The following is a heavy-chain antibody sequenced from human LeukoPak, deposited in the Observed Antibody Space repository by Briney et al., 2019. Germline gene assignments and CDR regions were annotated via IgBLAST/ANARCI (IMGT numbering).Heavy chain of an antibody. CDR2: TSYDGSNI. Sequence: GRSLRLSCAASGFTFSNYTMHWVRQAPGKGLEWVAVTSYDGSNIYYADSVKGRFTISRDNSKNPLYLQMNSLRAGDTAVYCCASTYSHGWSKPFDYWGQGTLVTVSS. J-gene: IGHJ4*02. CDR3: ASTYSHGWSKPFDY. CDR1: GFTFSNYT. V-gene: IGHV3-30*01. D-gene: IGHD6-19*01.